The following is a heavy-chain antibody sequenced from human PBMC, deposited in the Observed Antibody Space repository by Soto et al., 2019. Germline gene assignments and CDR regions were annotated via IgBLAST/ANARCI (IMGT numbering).Heavy chain of an antibody. Sequence: PGGSLRLSCATSGLAFSKFDFHWVRQAPGKGLEWVAVISYDATQKSYADSVKGRFTISRDNSKNTLHLQMNRLRPDDTALYYCAKNRDITMIDYFHGLDAWGQGTTVTVSS. CDR3: AKNRDITMIDYFHGLDA. CDR1: GLAFSKFD. CDR2: ISYDATQK. D-gene: IGHD3-22*01. V-gene: IGHV3-30*18. J-gene: IGHJ6*02.